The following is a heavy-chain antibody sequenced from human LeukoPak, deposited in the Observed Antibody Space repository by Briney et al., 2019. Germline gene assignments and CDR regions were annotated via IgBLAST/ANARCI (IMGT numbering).Heavy chain of an antibody. D-gene: IGHD3-16*02. V-gene: IGHV4-31*03. CDR3: ARVEVIGSTRYFDY. J-gene: IGHJ4*02. Sequence: SQTLSLTCTVSGGSISSGGNYWSWLRQLPGKGLEWIGYIYYVGNTNYNPSLKSRLSMSVDTSKNQFSLSLTSVTAADTAVYYCARVEVIGSTRYFDYWGQGAMVSVSS. CDR1: GGSISSGGNY. CDR2: IYYVGNT.